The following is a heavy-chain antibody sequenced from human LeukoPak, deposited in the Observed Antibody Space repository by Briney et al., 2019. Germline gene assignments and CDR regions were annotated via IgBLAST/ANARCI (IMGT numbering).Heavy chain of an antibody. V-gene: IGHV3-74*01. D-gene: IGHD2-2*01. CDR3: ARGGDIVVVPAAMGWSGYYFDY. Sequence: GGSLRLSCAAAGFTFSSYWMHWVRQAPGKRLVWVSRINSDGSSTSYADSMKGRFTFYRNNAKTTLNLQRNSLRAEDTAVYYCARGGDIVVVPAAMGWSGYYFDYWGQGTLVTVSS. J-gene: IGHJ4*02. CDR1: GFTFSSYW. CDR2: INSDGSST.